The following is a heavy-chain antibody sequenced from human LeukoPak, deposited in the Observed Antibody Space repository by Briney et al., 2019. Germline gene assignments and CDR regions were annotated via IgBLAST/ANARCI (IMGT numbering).Heavy chain of an antibody. CDR3: ARVVGYCSSTSCYYYYYYYMDV. CDR2: IYSGGST. Sequence: PGGPLRLSCAASGFTVSSNYMSWVRQAPGKGLEWVSVIYSGGSTYYADSVKGRFTISRDNSKNTLYLQMNSLRAEDTAVYYCARVVGYCSSTSCYYYYYYYMDVWGKGTTVTVSS. D-gene: IGHD2-2*01. J-gene: IGHJ6*03. CDR1: GFTVSSNY. V-gene: IGHV3-66*02.